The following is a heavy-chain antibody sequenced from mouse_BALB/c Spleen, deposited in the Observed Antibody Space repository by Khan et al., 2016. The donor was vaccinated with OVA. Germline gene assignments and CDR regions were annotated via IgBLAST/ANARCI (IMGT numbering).Heavy chain of an antibody. CDR1: GYTFINYW. CDR3: SRRGRGGDFDY. J-gene: IGHJ2*01. CDR2: INPYTGKT. V-gene: IGHV1-7*01. Sequence: QMQLEESGAELAKPGASVKMSCKASGYTFINYWIVWVKQRPGQGLEWIGYINPYTGKTEYNQNFKDKATLTADKSSTTAYMQLTSLTSEDSAVYYCSRRGRGGDFDYWGQGTTLTVSA.